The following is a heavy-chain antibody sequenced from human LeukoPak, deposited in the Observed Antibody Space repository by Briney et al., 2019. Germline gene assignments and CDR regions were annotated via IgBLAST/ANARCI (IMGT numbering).Heavy chain of an antibody. V-gene: IGHV1-2*02. CDR1: GYTFTVYY. Sequence: ASVKVSCKASGYTFTVYYMHWVRQAPGQGLEWMGWINPNSGGTNYAQKFQGRVTMTRDTSISTAYMELSRLRSDDTAVYYCASRDYDILTGYYDAFDIWGQGTMVTVSS. D-gene: IGHD3-9*01. CDR3: ASRDYDILTGYYDAFDI. J-gene: IGHJ3*02. CDR2: INPNSGGT.